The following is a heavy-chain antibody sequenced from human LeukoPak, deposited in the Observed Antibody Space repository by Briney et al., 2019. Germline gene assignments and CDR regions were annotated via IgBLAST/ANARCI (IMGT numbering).Heavy chain of an antibody. CDR1: GFTFSRFG. Sequence: GGSLRLSCAASGFTFSRFGMHWVRQAPGNGLEWVANIDQDGSEKYYVESMKGRITISRDTAKNSLYLQMNSLRAEDTAVYYCARDYYSYSRGSWAFDIWGQGTMVTVSS. CDR2: IDQDGSEK. D-gene: IGHD3-22*01. J-gene: IGHJ3*02. V-gene: IGHV3-7*03. CDR3: ARDYYSYSRGSWAFDI.